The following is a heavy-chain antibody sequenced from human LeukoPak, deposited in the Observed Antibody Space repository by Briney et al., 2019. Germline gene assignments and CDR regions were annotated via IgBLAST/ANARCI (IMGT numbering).Heavy chain of an antibody. CDR3: ARRSSVKWFDP. CDR1: GYSFTSHY. Sequence: ASVKVSCKASGYSFTSHYMHWVRRAPGQGLEWMGVINPSDGSTSYAQKFQDRVTVTSDTSTNTLYMELSSLRPEDSAVYYCARRSSVKWFDPWGQGTLVTVSP. CDR2: INPSDGST. V-gene: IGHV1-46*01. J-gene: IGHJ5*02.